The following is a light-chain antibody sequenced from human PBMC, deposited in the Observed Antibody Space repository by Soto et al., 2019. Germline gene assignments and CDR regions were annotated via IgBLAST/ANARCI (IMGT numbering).Light chain of an antibody. Sequence: QSALTQSASVSGSPGQSITISCTGTSSDIGGYNYVSWYQQHPDKAPKLMIFEVSNRPSRVSNRFSGSNSGNTASLTISGLLPEDEADYYFSSYTTSSTVAFGGGTKLTVL. CDR1: SSDIGGYNY. CDR3: SSYTTSSTVA. V-gene: IGLV2-14*01. CDR2: EVS. J-gene: IGLJ2*01.